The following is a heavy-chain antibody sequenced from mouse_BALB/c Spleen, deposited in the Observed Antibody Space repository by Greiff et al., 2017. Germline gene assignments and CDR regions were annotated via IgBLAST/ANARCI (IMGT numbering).Heavy chain of an antibody. Sequence: EVQLVESGGGLVQPGGSRKLSCAASGFTFSSFGMHWVRQAPEKGLEWVAYISSGSSTIYYADTVKGRFTISRDNPKNTLFLQMTSLRSEDTAMYYCARGGNYLYYFDCWGQGTTLTVSA. J-gene: IGHJ2*01. CDR3: ARGGNYLYYFDC. D-gene: IGHD2-1*01. CDR2: ISSGSSTI. CDR1: GFTFSSFG. V-gene: IGHV5-17*02.